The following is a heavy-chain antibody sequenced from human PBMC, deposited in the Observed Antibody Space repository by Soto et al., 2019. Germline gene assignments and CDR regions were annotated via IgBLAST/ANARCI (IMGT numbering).Heavy chain of an antibody. J-gene: IGHJ3*01. CDR2: IIVASGRT. Sequence: QVQIVQSGPEVKRPGTSVRVSCNTSGFTFTNSAVQRVRQARGQRLAWIGWIIVASGRTNYAREVQERVTISRDTSTSTAYMELSGLRSEDTAVYYCVAERYSGGGCCSFDFWGQGTMVTVSS. D-gene: IGHD2-21*02. CDR3: VAERYSGGGCCSFDF. V-gene: IGHV1-58*01. CDR1: GFTFTNSA.